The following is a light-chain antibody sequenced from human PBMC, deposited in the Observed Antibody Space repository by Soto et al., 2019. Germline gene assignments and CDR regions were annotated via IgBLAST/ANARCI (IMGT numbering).Light chain of an antibody. V-gene: IGLV2-14*01. CDR3: SSYTSSSSSVV. CDR1: SSDVGTYNY. Sequence: QSALTQPASVSGSPGQSITISCTGTSSDVGTYNYVSWYQQHPGKAPKLMIYDVSNRPSGVSDRFSCSKSGNTASLTISGLEAEDEADYYCSSYTSSSSSVVFGGGTKVTVL. J-gene: IGLJ2*01. CDR2: DVS.